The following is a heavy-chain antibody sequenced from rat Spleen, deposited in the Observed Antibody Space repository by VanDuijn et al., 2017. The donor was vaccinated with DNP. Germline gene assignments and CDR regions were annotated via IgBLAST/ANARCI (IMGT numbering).Heavy chain of an antibody. D-gene: IGHD1-11*01. CDR2: ISYDGLRT. CDR1: GFTFSDYA. CDR3: ARDNYVTYGAMDP. Sequence: EVQLVESGGGLIQPGRSLNLSCVASGFTFSDYAMAWVRQAPKGGIEWVATISYDGLRTYYRDSVKGRFTISRDDAKSTLFLQMDSLRSEDTATYYCARDNYVTYGAMDPWGQGTSVTVSS. J-gene: IGHJ4*01. V-gene: IGHV5-17*01.